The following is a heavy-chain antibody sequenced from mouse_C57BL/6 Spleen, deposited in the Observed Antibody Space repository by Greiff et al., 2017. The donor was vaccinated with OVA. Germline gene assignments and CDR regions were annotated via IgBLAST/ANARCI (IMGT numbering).Heavy chain of an antibody. Sequence: EVQRVESGEGLVKPGGSLKLSCAASGFTFSSYAMSWVRQTPEKRLEWVAYISSGGDYIYYADTEKGRFTISRDNARNTLYLQMSSLKSEDTAMYYCTRVGLRDYAMDYWGQGTSVTVSS. CDR3: TRVGLRDYAMDY. D-gene: IGHD2-4*01. J-gene: IGHJ4*01. CDR1: GFTFSSYA. V-gene: IGHV5-9-1*02. CDR2: ISSGGDYI.